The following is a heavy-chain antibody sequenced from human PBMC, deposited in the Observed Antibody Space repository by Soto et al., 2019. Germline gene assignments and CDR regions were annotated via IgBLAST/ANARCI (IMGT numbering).Heavy chain of an antibody. Sequence: PSETLSLTCAVYGGSFSGYYWSWIRQPPGKGLDWIGEINHSGSTNFNPSLKSRVSISVDTSKKQFSLKLNSVTAADTAVYYCAAHLKTTVTAYCYFDLWGRGTLVTVSS. J-gene: IGHJ2*01. CDR3: AAHLKTTVTAYCYFDL. V-gene: IGHV4-34*01. CDR2: INHSGST. D-gene: IGHD4-17*01. CDR1: GGSFSGYY.